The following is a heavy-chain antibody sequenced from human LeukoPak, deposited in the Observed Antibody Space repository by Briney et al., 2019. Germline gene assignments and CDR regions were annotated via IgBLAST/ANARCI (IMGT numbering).Heavy chain of an antibody. CDR3: ARNDRSSWYAGY. V-gene: IGHV3-23*01. CDR2: ISGSGGST. D-gene: IGHD6-13*01. CDR1: GFTFSSYA. Sequence: PGGSLRLSCAASGFTFSSYAMSWVRQAPGKGLEWVSAISGSGGSTYYADSVKGRFTISRDISKNTLYLQMNSLRAEDTAVYYCARNDRSSWYAGYWGQGTLVTVSS. J-gene: IGHJ4*02.